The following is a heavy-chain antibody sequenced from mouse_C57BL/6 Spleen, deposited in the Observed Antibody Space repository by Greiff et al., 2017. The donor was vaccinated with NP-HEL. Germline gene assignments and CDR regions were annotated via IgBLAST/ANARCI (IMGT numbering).Heavy chain of an antibody. CDR1: GYAFSSSW. Sequence: QVQLQQSGPELVKPGASVKISCKASGYAFSSSWMNWVKQRPGKGLEWIGRIYPGDGDTNYNGKFKGKATLTADKSSSTAYMQLSSLTSENSAVYFCARGGGGYDYDEAWFAYWGQGTLVTVSA. J-gene: IGHJ3*01. CDR3: ARGGGGYDYDEAWFAY. V-gene: IGHV1-82*01. D-gene: IGHD2-4*01. CDR2: IYPGDGDT.